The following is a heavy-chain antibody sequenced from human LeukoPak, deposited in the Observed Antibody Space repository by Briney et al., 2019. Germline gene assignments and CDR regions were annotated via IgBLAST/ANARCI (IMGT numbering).Heavy chain of an antibody. CDR2: INPSGGST. J-gene: IGHJ4*02. V-gene: IGHV1-46*01. D-gene: IGHD4-17*01. Sequence: ASVKVSCKASGYTFTSYYMHWVRQAPGQGLEWMGIINPSGGSTSYAQKFQGRVTMTRDTSTSAVYMELSSLRSEDTAVYYCARDKDYGDYESYYFDYWGQGTLVTVSS. CDR1: GYTFTSYY. CDR3: ARDKDYGDYESYYFDY.